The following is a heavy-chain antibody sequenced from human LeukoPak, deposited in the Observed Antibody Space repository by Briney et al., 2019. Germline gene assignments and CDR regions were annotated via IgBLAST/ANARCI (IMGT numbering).Heavy chain of an antibody. V-gene: IGHV4-34*01. CDR1: GGSFSGYY. Sequence: SETLSLTCAVYGGSFSGYYWSWIRQPPGKGLEWIGEINHSGSTKYNPSLKSRVTISVDTSKNQFSLKLSSVTAADTAVYYCARWGTQWLATFDYWGQGALVTVSS. J-gene: IGHJ4*02. CDR3: ARWGTQWLATFDY. CDR2: INHSGST. D-gene: IGHD6-19*01.